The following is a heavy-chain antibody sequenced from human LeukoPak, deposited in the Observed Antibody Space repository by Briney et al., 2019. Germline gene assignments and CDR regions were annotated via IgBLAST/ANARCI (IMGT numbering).Heavy chain of an antibody. CDR2: ISAYNGNT. V-gene: IGHV1-18*01. D-gene: IGHD6-13*01. CDR3: ARDRGIAAAGSTDY. J-gene: IGHJ4*02. CDR1: GYTFTSYG. Sequence: APVKVSCKASGYTFTSYGISWVRQAPGQGLEWMGWISAYNGNTNYAQKLQGRVTMTTDTSTSTAYMELRSLRSDDTAVYYCARDRGIAAAGSTDYWGQGTLVTVSS.